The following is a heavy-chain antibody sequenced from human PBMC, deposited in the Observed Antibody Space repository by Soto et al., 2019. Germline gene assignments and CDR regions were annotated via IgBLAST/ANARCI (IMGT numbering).Heavy chain of an antibody. Sequence: SETQSLTCTVSGGSISSGGCYWSWIRQPPGKGLEWIGSIYYSGSTYYNPSLKSRVTISVDTSKNQFSLKLSSVTAADTAVYYCARHVLSRWAFDIWGQGTMVTVSS. CDR2: IYYSGST. J-gene: IGHJ3*02. CDR1: GGSISSGGCY. D-gene: IGHD2-15*01. CDR3: ARHVLSRWAFDI. V-gene: IGHV4-39*01.